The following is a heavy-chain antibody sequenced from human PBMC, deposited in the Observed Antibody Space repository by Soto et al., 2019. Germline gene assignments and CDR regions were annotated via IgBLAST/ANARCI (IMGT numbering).Heavy chain of an antibody. CDR2: FDPDEAET. J-gene: IGHJ5*02. CDR1: GYTLNEVA. V-gene: IGHV1-24*01. D-gene: IGHD4-17*01. CDR3: TTYHGDYNFDH. Sequence: QVQLLQSGAEVKKPGASVKVSCKVSGYTLNEVAMPWVRQAPGKGLERLGGFDPDEAETIYAQHFQGRVTMTEDTSTDTVYMELSSLRSEDTALYFCTTYHGDYNFDHWGQGTLVTVSS.